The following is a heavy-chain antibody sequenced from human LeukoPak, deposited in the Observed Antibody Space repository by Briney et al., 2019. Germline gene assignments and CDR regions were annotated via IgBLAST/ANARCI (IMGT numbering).Heavy chain of an antibody. CDR3: VGRPYYYYGMDV. Sequence: PGGSLRLSCAASGFTVNSNSMSWVRQVTGKGLECVAAIYSGDSTYYPDSVKGRFSISRDNSKNTLYLQMSSLRAEDTAIYYCVGRPYYYYGMDVWGQGTTVTVSS. J-gene: IGHJ6*02. V-gene: IGHV3-53*01. CDR1: GFTVNSNS. CDR2: IYSGDST.